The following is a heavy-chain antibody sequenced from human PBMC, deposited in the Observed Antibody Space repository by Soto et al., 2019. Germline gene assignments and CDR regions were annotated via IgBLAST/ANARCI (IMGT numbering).Heavy chain of an antibody. J-gene: IGHJ4*02. Sequence: EIQLLESGGTLVQPGGSLRLSCAASGFTFRDYVMTWVRQAPGKGLERLSLITASGTDTYYADSVRGRFAISRDNYKDTLYLQMDSLGADDTAVYYCAKMACLGDLPGHDFWGQGTLVTVSS. CDR3: AKMACLGDLPGHDF. CDR2: ITASGTDT. D-gene: IGHD3-10*01. V-gene: IGHV3-23*01. CDR1: GFTFRDYV.